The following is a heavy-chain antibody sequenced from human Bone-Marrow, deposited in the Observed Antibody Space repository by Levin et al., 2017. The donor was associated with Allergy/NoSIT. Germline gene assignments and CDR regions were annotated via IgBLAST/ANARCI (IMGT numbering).Heavy chain of an antibody. Sequence: SCAASGFTVSSNYMSWVRQAPGKGPEWVSVIYSGGSTYYADSVKGRFTISRDNSKNTLYLQMNSLRAEDTAVYYCARGWFGELLSPWGQGTLVTVSS. CDR1: GFTVSSNY. CDR2: IYSGGST. CDR3: ARGWFGELLSP. J-gene: IGHJ5*02. V-gene: IGHV3-53*01. D-gene: IGHD3-10*01.